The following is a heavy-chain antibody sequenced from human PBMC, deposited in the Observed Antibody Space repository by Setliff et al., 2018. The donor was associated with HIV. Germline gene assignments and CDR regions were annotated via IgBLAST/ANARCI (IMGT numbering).Heavy chain of an antibody. Sequence: GASVKVSCKASGDTFISYGINWVRQAPGQGLEWMGWISAYNGDINYAQKVQGRVTVTIDTSATTAYMELRSLTPDDTAVYYCARGPKLMIPTSNWFDSWGQGTPVTVSS. V-gene: IGHV1-18*01. J-gene: IGHJ5*01. CDR1: GDTFISYG. D-gene: IGHD3-22*01. CDR2: ISAYNGDI. CDR3: ARGPKLMIPTSNWFDS.